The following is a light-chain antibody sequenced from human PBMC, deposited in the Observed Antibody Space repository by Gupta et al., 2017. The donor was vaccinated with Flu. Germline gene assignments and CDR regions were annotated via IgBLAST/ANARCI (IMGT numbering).Light chain of an antibody. CDR2: GAS. Sequence: EIVLTQSPGTLSLSLGERATRSCRASQSVSSSYLAWYQQKPGQAPRLLIYGASSRATGIPDRFSGSGSGTDFTLTISRLEPEDFALYYCQQYGNSPLTFGGGTKVEIK. CDR3: QQYGNSPLT. J-gene: IGKJ4*01. V-gene: IGKV3-20*01. CDR1: QSVSSSY.